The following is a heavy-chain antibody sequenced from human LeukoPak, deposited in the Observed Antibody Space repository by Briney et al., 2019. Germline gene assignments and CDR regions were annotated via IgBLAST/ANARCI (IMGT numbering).Heavy chain of an antibody. CDR1: GITISRYW. V-gene: IGHV3-74*01. Sequence: GGSLRLSCVGAGITISRYWMHWVRQAPGKGLVWVSRINTDANTRNYADSVKGRFTISRDDAKNTMYLQMNSLRAEDTAVYYCGRGRNTAASEWGQGILVTVSS. CDR2: INTDANTR. D-gene: IGHD5-18*01. J-gene: IGHJ4*02. CDR3: GRGRNTAASE.